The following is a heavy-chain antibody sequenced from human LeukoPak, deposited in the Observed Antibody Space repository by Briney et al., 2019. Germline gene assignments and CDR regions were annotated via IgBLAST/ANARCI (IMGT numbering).Heavy chain of an antibody. J-gene: IGHJ4*02. V-gene: IGHV5-51*01. CDR1: GYNFTTYW. Sequence: GESLKISCKGSGYNFTTYWIGWVRQMAGKGLECMGIIYPGDSDTRYSPSFQGQVTISADKSISTAYLQWSSLKASDTAMYYCARQRDGCNSVDYWGQGTLVTVSS. CDR2: IYPGDSDT. D-gene: IGHD5-24*01. CDR3: ARQRDGCNSVDY.